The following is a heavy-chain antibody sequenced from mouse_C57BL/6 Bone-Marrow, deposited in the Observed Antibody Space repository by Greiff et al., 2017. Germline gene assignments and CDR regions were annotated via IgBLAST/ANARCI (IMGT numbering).Heavy chain of an antibody. CDR2: IYPRSGNT. V-gene: IGHV1-81*01. Sequence: VQLQQSGAELARPGASVKLSCKASGYTFTSYGISWVKQRTGQGLEWIGEIYPRSGNTYYNEKFKGKATLAADKSSSTAYMELRSLTSEDSAVYFCARSWVYAMDYWGQGTSVTVSS. CDR3: ARSWVYAMDY. D-gene: IGHD4-1*01. J-gene: IGHJ4*01. CDR1: GYTFTSYG.